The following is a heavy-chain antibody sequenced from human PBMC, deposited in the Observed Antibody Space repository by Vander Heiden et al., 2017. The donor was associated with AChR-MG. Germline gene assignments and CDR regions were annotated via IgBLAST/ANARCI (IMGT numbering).Heavy chain of an antibody. CDR3: ARASPFDWESGWFDP. CDR2: INHSGSI. CDR1: GGSFSGYY. D-gene: IGHD3-9*01. J-gene: IGHJ5*02. V-gene: IGHV4-34*01. Sequence: QVQLQQWGAGLLKPSETLSLTCAVYGGSFSGYYWSWIRQPPGKGLEWIGEINHSGSIRYNPSLKSRVTTSVDTSKNQFSLKLSSVTAADTAVYHCARASPFDWESGWFDPWGQGTLVTVSS.